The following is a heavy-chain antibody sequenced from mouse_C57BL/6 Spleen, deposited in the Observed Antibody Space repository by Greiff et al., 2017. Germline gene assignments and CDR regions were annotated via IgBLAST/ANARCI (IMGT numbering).Heavy chain of an antibody. CDR3: ARYDGYSWYFDV. J-gene: IGHJ1*03. V-gene: IGHV3-5*01. CDR2: IYYSGTI. Sequence: EVQLQQSGPGLVKPSQTVFLTCTVTGISITTGNYRWSWIRQFPGNKLEWIGYIYYSGTITYNPSLTSRTTITRDTPKNQFFLEMNSLTAEDTATYYCARYDGYSWYFDVWGTGTTVTVSS. CDR1: GISITTGNYR. D-gene: IGHD2-3*01.